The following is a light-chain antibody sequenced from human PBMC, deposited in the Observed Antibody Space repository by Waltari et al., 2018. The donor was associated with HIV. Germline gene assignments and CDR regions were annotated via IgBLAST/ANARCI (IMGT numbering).Light chain of an antibody. Sequence: NFMLTQPHSASQSPGTTVTLSCTRSSRTIASNYVHWYPQRPGSSPPTVIYEDNQRPSGVPDRFSGSIDSSSNSASLTISGLRTEDEAYHYCHSFDSHSGVFGGGTKLTVL. CDR1: SRTIASNY. J-gene: IGLJ3*02. CDR2: EDN. V-gene: IGLV6-57*01. CDR3: HSFDSHSGV.